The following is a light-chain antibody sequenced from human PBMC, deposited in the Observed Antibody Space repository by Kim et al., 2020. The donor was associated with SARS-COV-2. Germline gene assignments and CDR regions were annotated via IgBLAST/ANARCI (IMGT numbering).Light chain of an antibody. CDR1: SLRTYY. CDR3: NSRDSSGNHVL. V-gene: IGLV3-19*01. Sequence: ALGQTVRITCRGDSLRTYYASWYQQKPGQAPALVIYGKDNRPSGIPDRFSGSTSGNTASLTITGAQAEDEAYYYCNSRDSSGNHVLFGGGTQLTVL. J-gene: IGLJ2*01. CDR2: GKD.